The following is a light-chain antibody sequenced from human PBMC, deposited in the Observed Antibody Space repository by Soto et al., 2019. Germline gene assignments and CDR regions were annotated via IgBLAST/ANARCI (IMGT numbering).Light chain of an antibody. CDR1: SSDVGGYNY. CDR2: DVS. J-gene: IGLJ1*01. CDR3: NSWTSSSTYV. V-gene: IGLV2-14*01. Sequence: QSVLTQPASVSGSPGQSITISCTGTSSDVGGYNYVSWYQQHPGKAPKLMIYDVSNRPSGVSNRFSGSKSGNTASLTISGLQAEDEADYYCNSWTSSSTYVFGTGTKVNVL.